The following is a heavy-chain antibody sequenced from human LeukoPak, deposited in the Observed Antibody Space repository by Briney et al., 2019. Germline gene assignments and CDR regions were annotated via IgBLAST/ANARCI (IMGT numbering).Heavy chain of an antibody. D-gene: IGHD6-13*01. V-gene: IGHV3-20*04. CDR1: GFTFDDYG. CDR2: INWNGDST. Sequence: PGGSLRPSCATSGFTFDDYGMSWVRQAPGKGLEWVSGINWNGDSTGYADSVKGRFTISRDNAKSSLFLQMNSLRAEDTALYYCARALTAGTNAMDVWGQGTTVSVSS. J-gene: IGHJ6*02. CDR3: ARALTAGTNAMDV.